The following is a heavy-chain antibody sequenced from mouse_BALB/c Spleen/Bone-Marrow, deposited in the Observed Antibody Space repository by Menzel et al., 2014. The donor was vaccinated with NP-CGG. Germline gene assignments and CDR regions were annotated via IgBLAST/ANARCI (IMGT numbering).Heavy chain of an antibody. CDR3: ARHGITRLLDY. J-gene: IGHJ2*01. V-gene: IGHV5-9-3*01. Sequence: EVKVEESGGGLVKPGGSLKLSCAASGFTFSSYAMSWVRQTPEKRLEWVATISSGGSYTYYPDSVKGRFTISRDNAKNTLYLQMSSPRSEDTAMYYCARHGITRLLDYWGQGTTLTVSS. D-gene: IGHD2-4*01. CDR2: ISSGGSYT. CDR1: GFTFSSYA.